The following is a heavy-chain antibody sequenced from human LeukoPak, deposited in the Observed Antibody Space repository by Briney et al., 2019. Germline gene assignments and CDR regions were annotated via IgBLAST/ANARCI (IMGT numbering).Heavy chain of an antibody. V-gene: IGHV4-38-2*01. CDR2: IYHSGST. J-gene: IGHJ4*02. CDR1: GYSISSGYY. D-gene: IGHD2-2*01. CDR3: ARSLVVPAAIGSYYFDY. Sequence: SETLSLTCAVSGYSISSGYYWCWIRQPPGKGLEWIGSIYHSGSTYYNPSLKSRVTISVDTSKNQFSLKLSSVTAADTAVYYCARSLVVPAAIGSYYFDYWGQGTLVTVSS.